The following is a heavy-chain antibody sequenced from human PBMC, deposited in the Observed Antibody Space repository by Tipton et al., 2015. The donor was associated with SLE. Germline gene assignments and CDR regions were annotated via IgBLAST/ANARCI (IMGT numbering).Heavy chain of an antibody. CDR2: IYYSGDT. CDR1: GGSMTGSY. V-gene: IGHV4-59*12. J-gene: IGHJ3*02. Sequence: LRLSCSVSGGSMTGSYWSWVRQPPGRGLEWIGSIYYSGDTHYNPSLNSRVTMSVDTSKNQFSLKLISVTAADTAVYYCARELDTFDIWGQGTMVTVSS. CDR3: ARELDTFDI.